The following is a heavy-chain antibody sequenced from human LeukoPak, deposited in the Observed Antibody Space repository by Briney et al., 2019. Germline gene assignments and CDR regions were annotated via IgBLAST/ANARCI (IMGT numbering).Heavy chain of an antibody. V-gene: IGHV3-30-3*01. CDR3: ARAKRRDGCSDGSFDY. Sequence: GGSLRLSCVASGFTFSSSAMHWVRQAPGKGLEWVTVISYDGSDKYYADSVKGRFTVSRDNTKNTLYLQMDSLRAEDTAVYYCARAKRRDGCSDGSFDYWGRGTLITVSS. J-gene: IGHJ4*02. CDR1: GFTFSSSA. D-gene: IGHD5-24*01. CDR2: ISYDGSDK.